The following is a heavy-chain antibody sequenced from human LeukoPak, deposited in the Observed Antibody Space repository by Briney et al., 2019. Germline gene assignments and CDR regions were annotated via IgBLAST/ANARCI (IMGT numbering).Heavy chain of an antibody. J-gene: IGHJ5*02. CDR1: GFTFSSYA. Sequence: GSLRLSCAASGFTFSSYAMHWVRQAPGKGLEWVAVISYDGSNKYYADSVKGRFTISRDNSKNTPYLQMNSLRAEDTAVYYCARKRIAAANWFDPWGQGTLVTVSS. D-gene: IGHD6-13*01. V-gene: IGHV3-30*01. CDR3: ARKRIAAANWFDP. CDR2: ISYDGSNK.